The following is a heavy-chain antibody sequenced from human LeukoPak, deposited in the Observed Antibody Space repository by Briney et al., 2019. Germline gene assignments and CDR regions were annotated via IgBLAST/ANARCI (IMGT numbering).Heavy chain of an antibody. CDR2: VGGDDRT. Sequence: GGSLRLSCAASGFTLTGNAMSWVRQPPGRGLEWVSGVGGDDRTHYADSVRGRFTISRDNSMNTVSLDMNRLRVDDTAVYYCAKDLSWWAAADHWGQGALVTVAS. D-gene: IGHD2-15*01. V-gene: IGHV3-23*01. CDR1: GFTLTGNA. CDR3: AKDLSWWAAADH. J-gene: IGHJ1*01.